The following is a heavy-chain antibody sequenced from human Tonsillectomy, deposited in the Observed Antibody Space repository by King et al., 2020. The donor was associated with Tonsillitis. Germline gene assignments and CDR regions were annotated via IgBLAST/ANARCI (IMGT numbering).Heavy chain of an antibody. V-gene: IGHV4-38-2*01. Sequence: VQLQESGPGLVKPSETLSLTCAVSGYSISSGYYWGWIRQPPGKGLEWIGTIYHSGSTHYNPSLKGRITISVDTSKNQFSLRLSSVTAADTAVYYCARIPGSYPSDFDYWGQGTLVTVSS. D-gene: IGHD1-26*01. CDR3: ARIPGSYPSDFDY. J-gene: IGHJ4*02. CDR1: GYSISSGYY. CDR2: IYHSGST.